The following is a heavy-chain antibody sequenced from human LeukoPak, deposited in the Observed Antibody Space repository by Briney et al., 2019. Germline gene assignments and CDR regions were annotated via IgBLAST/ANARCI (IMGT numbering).Heavy chain of an antibody. CDR1: GGSFSGYY. J-gene: IGHJ4*02. V-gene: IGHV4-34*01. CDR2: INHSGST. D-gene: IGHD3-10*01. CDR3: ARTYYYGSGTPKTYYFDY. Sequence: SETLSLTCAVYGGSFSGYYWSWIRQPPGKGLEWIGEINHSGSTNYNPSLKSRVTISVDTSKNQFSLKLSSVTAADTAMYYCARTYYYGSGTPKTYYFDYWGQGTLVTVSS.